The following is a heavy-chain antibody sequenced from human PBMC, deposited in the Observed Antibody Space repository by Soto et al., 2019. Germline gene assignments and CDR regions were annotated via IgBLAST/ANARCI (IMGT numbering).Heavy chain of an antibody. V-gene: IGHV3-66*01. CDR1: GFTVSTNN. CDR2: IYSGGNT. CDR3: ARPVAEAYSDAFDI. Sequence: QVVESGGGLVHSGGSLRLSCAASGFTVSTNNMKWVRQAPGKGLEWVSVIYSGGNTYYTDSVKGRFIVSRDNSKNAVFLQMNILRDDDTAVYYCARPVAEAYSDAFDIWGQGTMVTVSS. D-gene: IGHD6-19*01. J-gene: IGHJ3*02.